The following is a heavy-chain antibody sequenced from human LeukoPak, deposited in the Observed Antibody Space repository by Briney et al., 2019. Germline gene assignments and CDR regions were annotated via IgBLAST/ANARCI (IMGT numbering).Heavy chain of an antibody. D-gene: IGHD4-17*01. Sequence: GGSLRLSCAASGFTFSNYEMNWVRQAPGKGLEWVSYVSTGGSTIYYADSVKGRFTVSRDNAKNSLYLQMNSLRAEDTAVYYCERDTTAYYGDYYFVYCGQGTLVTVSS. V-gene: IGHV3-48*03. CDR3: ERDTTAYYGDYYFVY. J-gene: IGHJ4*02. CDR1: GFTFSNYE. CDR2: VSTGGSTI.